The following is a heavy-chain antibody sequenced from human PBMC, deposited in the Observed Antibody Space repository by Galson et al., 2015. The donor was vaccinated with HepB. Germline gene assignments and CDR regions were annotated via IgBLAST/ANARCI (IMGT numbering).Heavy chain of an antibody. V-gene: IGHV1-69*06. CDR2: IIPIFGTA. Sequence: SVKVSCKASGGTFSSYAISWVRQAPGQGLEWMGGIIPIFGTANYAQKFQGRVTITADKSTSTAYMELSSLRSEDTAVYYCATSEGGSYFGLYYYYYGMDVWGQGTTVTVSS. D-gene: IGHD1-26*01. CDR3: ATSEGGSYFGLYYYYYGMDV. J-gene: IGHJ6*02. CDR1: GGTFSSYA.